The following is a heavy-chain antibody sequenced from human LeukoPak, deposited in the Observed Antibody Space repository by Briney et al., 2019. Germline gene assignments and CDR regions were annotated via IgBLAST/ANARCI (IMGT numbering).Heavy chain of an antibody. CDR1: GFTFSSYS. J-gene: IGHJ4*02. CDR2: ISSSSSYI. Sequence: PGGSLRLSCAASGFTFSSYSMNWVRQAPGKGLEWVSSISSSSSYIYYADSVKGRFTISRGNAKNSLYLQMNSLRAEDTAVYYCARGTSNYDILTGYYSDVDYWGQGTLVTVSS. D-gene: IGHD3-9*01. V-gene: IGHV3-21*01. CDR3: ARGTSNYDILTGYYSDVDY.